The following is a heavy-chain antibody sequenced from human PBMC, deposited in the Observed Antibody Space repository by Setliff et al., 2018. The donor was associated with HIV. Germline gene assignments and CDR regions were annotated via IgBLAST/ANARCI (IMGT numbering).Heavy chain of an antibody. V-gene: IGHV1-3*01. D-gene: IGHD3-3*01. CDR2: INAGNGNT. CDR1: GCTFSSYA. CDR3: AREHSRLRFLEWLPPNYYYYMDV. J-gene: IGHJ6*03. Sequence: ASVKVSCKASGCTFSSYAISWVRQAPGQGLEWMGCINAGNGNTKYSQKFQGRVTITSDTSISTAYMEPSSLRSEDPAVYYCAREHSRLRFLEWLPPNYYYYMDVWGKGTTVTVSS.